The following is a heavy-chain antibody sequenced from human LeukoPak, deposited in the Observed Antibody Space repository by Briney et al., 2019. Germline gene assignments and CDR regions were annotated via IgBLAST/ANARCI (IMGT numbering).Heavy chain of an antibody. CDR3: ARVPYYDSGSYYNV. D-gene: IGHD3-10*01. V-gene: IGHV3-74*01. J-gene: IGHJ4*02. CDR1: GFTFSRDW. Sequence: GGSLRLSCAAFGFTFSRDWMHWVRQTPGQGLVWVSRINSDGSSTSYADSVKGRFTISRDNAKNTLYLQMNSLRAEDTALYYCARVPYYDSGSYYNVWGQGTLVTVSS. CDR2: INSDGSST.